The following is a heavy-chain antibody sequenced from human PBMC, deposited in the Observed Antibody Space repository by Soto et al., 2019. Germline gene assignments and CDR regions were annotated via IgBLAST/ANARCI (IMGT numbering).Heavy chain of an antibody. CDR2: IIPIFETS. V-gene: IGHV1-69*01. CDR1: GGTFSSHV. Sequence: QVQLVQSGPEVKKPGSSVRVSCKASGGTFSSHVVTWVRQAPGQGLEWMGGIIPIFETSNYAQKFQGRVSITADESTNTAYLELRSLTFEDTAVYYCARPISCISSDCYSANDAFRIWGQGTVVTVSS. D-gene: IGHD2-21*02. J-gene: IGHJ3*02. CDR3: ARPISCISSDCYSANDAFRI.